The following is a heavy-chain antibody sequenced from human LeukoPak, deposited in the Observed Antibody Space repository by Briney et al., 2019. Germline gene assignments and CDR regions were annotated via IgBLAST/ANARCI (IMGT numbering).Heavy chain of an antibody. Sequence: GASVKVSCKASGYTFTSYGISWVRQAPGQGLEWMGWISAYNGNTNYAQKLQGRVTMTTDTSTSTAYMELRSLRSDDTAVYYCARVPWYNWNLGREVDYWGQGTLVTVSS. CDR3: ARVPWYNWNLGREVDY. CDR2: ISAYNGNT. V-gene: IGHV1-18*01. D-gene: IGHD1-7*01. J-gene: IGHJ4*02. CDR1: GYTFTSYG.